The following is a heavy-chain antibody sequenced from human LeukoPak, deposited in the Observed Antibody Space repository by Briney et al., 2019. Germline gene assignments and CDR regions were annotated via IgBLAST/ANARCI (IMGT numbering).Heavy chain of an antibody. CDR3: ARDHFYYYYYYMDV. CDR2: FIPVLGTA. J-gene: IGHJ6*03. CDR1: GGIFSDYA. Sequence: GASVKVSCKASGGIFSDYALNWVRQAPGQGLEWMGVFIPVLGTANSTQNFQDRVSMTTDTSTSTAYMELRSLRSDDTAVYYCARDHFYYYYYYMDVWGKGTTVTVSS. V-gene: IGHV1-69*10.